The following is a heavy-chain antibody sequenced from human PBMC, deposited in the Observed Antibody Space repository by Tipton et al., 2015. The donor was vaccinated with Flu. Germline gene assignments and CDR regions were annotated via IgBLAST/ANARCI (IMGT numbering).Heavy chain of an antibody. CDR3: ARGLRAVDRRPLHY. V-gene: IGHV4-34*01. J-gene: IGHJ4*02. D-gene: IGHD6-19*01. CDR2: INHSGST. Sequence: TLSLTCAVYGGSFSGYYWSWIRQPPGKGLEWIGEINHSGSTNYNPSLKSRVTISVDTSKNQFSLNLSSVTAADTAVYYCARGLRAVDRRPLHYLGQGTLVTASS. CDR1: GGSFSGYY.